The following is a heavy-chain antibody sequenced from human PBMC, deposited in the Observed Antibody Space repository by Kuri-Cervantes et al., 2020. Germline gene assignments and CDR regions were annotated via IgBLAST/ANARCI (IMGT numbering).Heavy chain of an antibody. V-gene: IGHV2-5*02. CDR1: GFSLSSRGVG. J-gene: IGHJ4*02. CDR3: AHRPIYSYGSFDY. Sequence: SGPTLVKPTQTLTLTCSFSGFSLSSRGVGVGWIRQPPGKALEWLALIYGDDENHYSPSLKSRLTITKDTSKNQVVLTMTNVDPVDTATYFCAHRPIYSYGSFDYWGQGTLVTVSS. CDR2: IYGDDEN. D-gene: IGHD5-18*01.